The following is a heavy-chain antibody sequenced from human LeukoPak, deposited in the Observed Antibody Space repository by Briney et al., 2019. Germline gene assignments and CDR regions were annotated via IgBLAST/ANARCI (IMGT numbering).Heavy chain of an antibody. CDR1: GFTFSDYY. J-gene: IGHJ4*02. CDR3: ARLNIDLWHFDY. V-gene: IGHV3-74*01. CDR2: INGDGSRT. Sequence: PGGPLRLSCAASGFTFSDYYMHWVRQAPGKGLLWISHINGDGSRTGYADSVKGRFTISRDNAKNSLYLQISSLRAEDTAVYYCARLNIDLWHFDYWGQGTLVTVSS. D-gene: IGHD2/OR15-2a*01.